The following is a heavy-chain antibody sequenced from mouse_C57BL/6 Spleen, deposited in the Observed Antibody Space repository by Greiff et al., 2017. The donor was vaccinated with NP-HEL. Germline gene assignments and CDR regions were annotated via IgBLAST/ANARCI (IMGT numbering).Heavy chain of an antibody. V-gene: IGHV1-69*01. Sequence: QVQLQQPGAELVMPGASVKLSCKASGYTFTSYWMHWVKQRPGQGLEWIGEIDPSDSYTNYNQKFKGKSTLTVDKSSSTAYMQLSSLTSEDSAVYYCAKAFNRYYAMDYWGQGTSVTVSS. CDR1: GYTFTSYW. J-gene: IGHJ4*01. CDR3: AKAFNRYYAMDY. CDR2: IDPSDSYT.